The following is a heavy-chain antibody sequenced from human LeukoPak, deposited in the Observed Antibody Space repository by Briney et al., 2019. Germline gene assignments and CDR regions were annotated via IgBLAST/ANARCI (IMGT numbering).Heavy chain of an antibody. J-gene: IGHJ6*02. V-gene: IGHV6-1*01. D-gene: IGHD6-13*01. CDR2: TYYRSKWYN. CDR3: ARDIAAAPTYYYYYGMDV. CDR1: GDSVSSNSAA. Sequence: SQTLSLTCAISGDSVSSNSAAWNWIRQSPSGGLEWLGRTYYRSKWYNDYAVSVKSRITINPDTSKNQFSLQLNSVTPDDTAVYYCARDIAAAPTYYYYYGMDVWGQGTTVTVSS.